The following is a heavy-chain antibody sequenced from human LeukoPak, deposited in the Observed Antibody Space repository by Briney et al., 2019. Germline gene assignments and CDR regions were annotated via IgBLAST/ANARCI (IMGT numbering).Heavy chain of an antibody. V-gene: IGHV1-18*01. D-gene: IGHD3-9*01. CDR3: ARDMKKYFVWILWGNWGDP. Sequence: SEKVSCKASVYTLTHYGISWVRQAPGHGLECMGWISAYNGNTNYAQKLQGRVTMTTDTSTSRAYMELRSLRSDDTAVYYCARDMKKYFVWILWGNWGDPWGEGAPVTVSS. CDR2: ISAYNGNT. J-gene: IGHJ5*02. CDR1: VYTLTHYG.